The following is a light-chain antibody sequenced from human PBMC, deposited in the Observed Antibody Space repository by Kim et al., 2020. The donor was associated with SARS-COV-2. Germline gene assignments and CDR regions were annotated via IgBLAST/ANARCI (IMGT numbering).Light chain of an antibody. CDR1: QSISTW. J-gene: IGKJ1*01. V-gene: IGKV1-5*03. Sequence: ATIGGRVHKGLQASQSISTWLGWYREKPGKAPKLLRCKASSLESGVPSRFSGSGSGTEFTLPIRSLEPDDFATYCCQQYNNYSWTFGQGTKVEIK. CDR2: KAS. CDR3: QQYNNYSWT.